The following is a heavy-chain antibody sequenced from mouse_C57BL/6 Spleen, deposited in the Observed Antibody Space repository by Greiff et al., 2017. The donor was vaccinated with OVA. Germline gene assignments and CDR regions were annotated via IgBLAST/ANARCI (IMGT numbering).Heavy chain of an antibody. V-gene: IGHV3-6*01. D-gene: IGHD1-2*01. CDR1: GYSITSGYY. CDR3: ARRRLYYFDY. Sequence: EVKLLESGPGLVKPSQSLSLTCSVTGYSITSGYYWNWIRQFPGNKLEWMGYISYDGSNNYNPSLKNRISITRDTSKNQFFLKLNSVTTEDTATYYCARRRLYYFDYWGQGTTLTVSS. J-gene: IGHJ2*01. CDR2: ISYDGSN.